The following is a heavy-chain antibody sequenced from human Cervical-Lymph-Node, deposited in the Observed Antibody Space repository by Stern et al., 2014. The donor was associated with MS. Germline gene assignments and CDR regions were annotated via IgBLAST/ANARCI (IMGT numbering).Heavy chain of an antibody. D-gene: IGHD4-17*01. Sequence: QLQLQESGPGLVKPSQTLSLTCTVSGGSISSGGYYWSWIRQHPGKGLEWIGYIYYSGSTYYNPSLKSRVTISVDTSKNQFSLKLSSVTAADTAVYYCARVRLYGDYAYAFDIWGQGTMVTVSS. CDR2: IYYSGST. CDR3: ARVRLYGDYAYAFDI. J-gene: IGHJ3*02. V-gene: IGHV4-31*03. CDR1: GGSISSGGYY.